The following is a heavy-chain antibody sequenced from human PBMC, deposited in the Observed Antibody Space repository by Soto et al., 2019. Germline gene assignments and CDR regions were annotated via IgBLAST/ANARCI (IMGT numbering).Heavy chain of an antibody. J-gene: IGHJ5*02. CDR1: GGSISSYY. CDR2: IYTSGST. CDR3: AREDIVVVPAAIQPRFDP. Sequence: SETLSLTCTVSGGSISSYYWSWIRQPAGKGLEWIGRIYTSGSTNYNPSLKSRVTMSVDTSKNQFSLKLSSVTAADTAVYFCAREDIVVVPAAIQPRFDPWGQGTLGTVS. V-gene: IGHV4-4*07. D-gene: IGHD2-2*02.